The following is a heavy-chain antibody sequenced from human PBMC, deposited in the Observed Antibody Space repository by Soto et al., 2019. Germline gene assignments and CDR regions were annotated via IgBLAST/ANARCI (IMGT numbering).Heavy chain of an antibody. J-gene: IGHJ4*02. V-gene: IGHV1-46*03. Sequence: GASVKVSCKASGYTFTSYYMHWVRQAPGQGLEWMGIINPSGGSTSYAQKFQGRVTMTRDTSTSTVYMELSSLRSEDTAVYYCARTGYSSSWTTRNFDYWGQGTLATVSS. CDR2: INPSGGST. CDR1: GYTFTSYY. D-gene: IGHD6-13*01. CDR3: ARTGYSSSWTTRNFDY.